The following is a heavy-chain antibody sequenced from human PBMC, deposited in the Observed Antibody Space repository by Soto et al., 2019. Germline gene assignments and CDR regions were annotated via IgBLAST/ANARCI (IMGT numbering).Heavy chain of an antibody. CDR3: ARVPLSGSSWYVPQGGYWFDP. CDR2: ISSSSSYT. D-gene: IGHD6-13*01. V-gene: IGHV3-11*06. CDR1: GFTFSDYY. Sequence: KSGGSLRLSCAASGFTFSDYYMSWIRQAPGKGLEWVSYISSSSSYTNYADSVKGRFTISRDNAKNSLYLQMNSLRAEDTAVYYCARVPLSGSSWYVPQGGYWFDPWGQGTLVTVSS. J-gene: IGHJ5*02.